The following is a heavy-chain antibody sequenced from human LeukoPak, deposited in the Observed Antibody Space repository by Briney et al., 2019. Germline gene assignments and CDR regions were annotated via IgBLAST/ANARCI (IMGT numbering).Heavy chain of an antibody. CDR2: IYYSGST. CDR1: GGSVSSGSYY. V-gene: IGHV4-61*01. Sequence: SETLSLTCTVSGGSVSSGSYYWSWIRQPPGKGLEWIGYIYYSGSTNYNPSLKSRVTISVDTSKNQFSLKLSSVTAADTAVYYCAGRWLQTEAFDYWGQGTLVTVSS. J-gene: IGHJ4*02. CDR3: AGRWLQTEAFDY. D-gene: IGHD5-24*01.